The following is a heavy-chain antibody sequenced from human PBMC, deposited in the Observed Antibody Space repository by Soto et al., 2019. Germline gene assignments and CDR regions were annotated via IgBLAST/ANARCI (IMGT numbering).Heavy chain of an antibody. D-gene: IGHD5-12*01. V-gene: IGHV5-51*01. CDR2: IYPGDSDT. Sequence: GESLKIYCKGSGYSFTSYWIGWVRQMPGKGLEWMGIIYPGDSDTRYSPSFQGQVTTSADKSISTAYLQWSSLKASDTAMYYCARIPEMATTTYYFDYWGQGTLVTVSS. CDR1: GYSFTSYW. J-gene: IGHJ4*02. CDR3: ARIPEMATTTYYFDY.